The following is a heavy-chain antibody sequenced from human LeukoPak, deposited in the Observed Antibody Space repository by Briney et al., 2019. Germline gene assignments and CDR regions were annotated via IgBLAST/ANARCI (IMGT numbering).Heavy chain of an antibody. J-gene: IGHJ5*02. Sequence: PGGSLRLSCAASGFTSSSYAMSWVRQAPGKGLEWVSAISGSGGSTYYADSVKGRFTISRDNSKNTLYLQMNSLRAEDTAVYYCAKVPDYDILTGYNWFDPWGQGTLVTVPS. CDR3: AKVPDYDILTGYNWFDP. V-gene: IGHV3-23*01. CDR2: ISGSGGST. D-gene: IGHD3-9*01. CDR1: GFTSSSYA.